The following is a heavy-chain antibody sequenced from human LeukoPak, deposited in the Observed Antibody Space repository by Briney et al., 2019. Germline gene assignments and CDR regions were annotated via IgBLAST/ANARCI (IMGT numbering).Heavy chain of an antibody. CDR2: IYTSGST. CDR3: ASVQSDYYYYYYMDV. J-gene: IGHJ6*03. Sequence: SETLSLTCAVYGGSFSGYYWSWIRQPPGKGLEWIGYIYTSGSTNYNPSLKSRVTISVDTSKNQFSLKLSSVTAADTAVYYCASVQSDYYYYYYMDVWGKGTTVTVSS. CDR1: GGSFSGYY. V-gene: IGHV4-4*09.